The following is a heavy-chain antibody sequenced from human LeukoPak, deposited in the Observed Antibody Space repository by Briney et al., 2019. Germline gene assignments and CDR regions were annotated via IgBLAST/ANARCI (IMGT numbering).Heavy chain of an antibody. D-gene: IGHD3-10*01. CDR3: ARGLTYYYGSGRERKAYYFDY. V-gene: IGHV4-34*01. Sequence: SETLSLTCAVYGGSFSGYYWSWIRQPPGKGLEWIGEINHSGSTNYNPSLKSRVTISVDTSKNQFSLKLSSVTAADTAVYYCARGLTYYYGSGRERKAYYFDYWGQGTLVTVSS. J-gene: IGHJ4*02. CDR1: GGSFSGYY. CDR2: INHSGST.